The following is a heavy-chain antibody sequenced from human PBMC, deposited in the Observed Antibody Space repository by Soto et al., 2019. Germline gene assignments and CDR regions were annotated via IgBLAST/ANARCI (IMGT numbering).Heavy chain of an antibody. V-gene: IGHV3-30*18. Sequence: QVQLGESGGGVVQPGRSLRLSCAASGFTFSSYGMHWVRQAPGKGLEWVAVISYDGSNKYYADSVKGRFTISRDNSKNTLYLQMNSLRAEDTAVYYCAKENYEALTYWGQGTLVTVSS. CDR1: GFTFSSYG. D-gene: IGHD3-22*01. CDR2: ISYDGSNK. CDR3: AKENYEALTY. J-gene: IGHJ4*02.